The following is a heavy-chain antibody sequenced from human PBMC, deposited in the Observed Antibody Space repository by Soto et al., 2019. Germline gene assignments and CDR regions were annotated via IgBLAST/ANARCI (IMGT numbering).Heavy chain of an antibody. CDR3: TVSTHDYSYGMDV. J-gene: IGHJ6*02. V-gene: IGHV3-15*07. CDR2: IKSKTDGGTT. Sequence: GGSQRLSCTSSGFPFSNAWMNWVRQAPGKGLEWVGRIKSKTDGGTTDYAAPVKGRFTISRDDSKNTLYLQMNSLKTEDTAVHYCTVSTHDYSYGMDVWGQGTTVTVSS. CDR1: GFPFSNAW.